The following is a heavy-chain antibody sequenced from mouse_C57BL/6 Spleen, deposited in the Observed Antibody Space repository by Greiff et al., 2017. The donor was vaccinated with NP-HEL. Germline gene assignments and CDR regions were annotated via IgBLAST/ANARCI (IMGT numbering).Heavy chain of an antibody. V-gene: IGHV5-9-1*02. J-gene: IGHJ4*01. CDR1: GFTFSSYA. CDR3: TRDYYGSSYVRALDY. Sequence: EVNVVESGEGLVKPGGSLKLSCAASGFTFSSYAMSWVRQTPEKRLEWVAYISSGGDYIYYADTVKGRFTISRDNARNTLYLQMSSLKSEDTAMYYCTRDYYGSSYVRALDYWGQGTSVTVSS. D-gene: IGHD1-1*01. CDR2: ISSGGDYI.